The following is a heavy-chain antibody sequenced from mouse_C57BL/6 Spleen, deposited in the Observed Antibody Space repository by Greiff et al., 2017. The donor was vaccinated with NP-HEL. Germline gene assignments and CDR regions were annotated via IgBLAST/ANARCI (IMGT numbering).Heavy chain of an antibody. D-gene: IGHD2-3*01. J-gene: IGHJ4*01. CDR2: IRLKSDNYAT. CDR3: TRGDGYYVGAMDY. CDR1: GFTFSNYW. Sequence: EVQVVESGGGLVQPGGSMKLSCVASGFTFSNYWMNWVRQSPEKGLEWVAQIRLKSDNYATHYAESVKGRFTISRDDSKSSVYLQMNNLRAEDTGIYYCTRGDGYYVGAMDYWGQGTSVTVSS. V-gene: IGHV6-3*01.